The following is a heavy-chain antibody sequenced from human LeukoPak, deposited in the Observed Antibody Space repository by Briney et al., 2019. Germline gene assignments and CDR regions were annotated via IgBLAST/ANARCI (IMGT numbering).Heavy chain of an antibody. J-gene: IGHJ3*02. CDR1: GYSFTSYW. CDR3: ARPYCSSTSCYGAYDAFDI. V-gene: IGHV5-51*01. D-gene: IGHD2-2*01. CDR2: IYPGDSDT. Sequence: GASLKISCKGSGYSFTSYWICWVRPMPGKGLEWMGIIYPGDSDTSHSPSFQGQVTISADKSISTAYLQWSSLKASDTAMYYCARPYCSSTSCYGAYDAFDIWGQGTMVTVSS.